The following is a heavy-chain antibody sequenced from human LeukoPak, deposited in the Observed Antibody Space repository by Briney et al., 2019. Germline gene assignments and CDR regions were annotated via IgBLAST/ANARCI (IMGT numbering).Heavy chain of an antibody. D-gene: IGHD6-13*01. CDR2: IYYSGST. CDR3: ARGCSAGTPHNWFDP. CDR1: GGSISGYY. J-gene: IGHJ5*02. Sequence: SETLSLTCTVPGGSISGYYWSWIRQPPGKGLEWIGYIYYSGSTNYNPSLKSRVTISVDTSKNQFSLKLSSVTAADTAVYYCARGCSAGTPHNWFDPWGQGTLVTVSS. V-gene: IGHV4-59*01.